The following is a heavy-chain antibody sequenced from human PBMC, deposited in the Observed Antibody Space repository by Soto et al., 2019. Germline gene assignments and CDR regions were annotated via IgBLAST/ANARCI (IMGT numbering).Heavy chain of an antibody. V-gene: IGHV1-18*01. CDR3: ARAGQYYDASGYAD. D-gene: IGHD3-22*01. J-gene: IGHJ4*02. CDR1: GYSFATSG. Sequence: QVKLAQSGTEVKKPGASIKVSCKASGYSFATSGMTWVRQAPGQGREWMGWISVYNGNTNYDQKLQDRVTMTTDTSTNTAYLEVRNLRSDDTAVYYCARAGQYYDASGYADWGQGTLVTVS. CDR2: ISVYNGNT.